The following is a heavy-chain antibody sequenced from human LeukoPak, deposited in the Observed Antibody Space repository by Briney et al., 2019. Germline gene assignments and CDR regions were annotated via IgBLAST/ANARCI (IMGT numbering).Heavy chain of an antibody. CDR1: GYTFTNYW. CDR3: VRSRDSSGYYYLI. J-gene: IGHJ4*02. D-gene: IGHD3-22*01. CDR2: IYPDDSDT. V-gene: IGHV5-51*01. Sequence: GESLKISCEASGYTFTNYWIGWVRQMPGKGLEWMGIIYPDDSDTKYSPSFQGQVTISADKSISTAYLQWSSLKAADTAMYYCVRSRDSSGYYYLIWGQGTLVTVSS.